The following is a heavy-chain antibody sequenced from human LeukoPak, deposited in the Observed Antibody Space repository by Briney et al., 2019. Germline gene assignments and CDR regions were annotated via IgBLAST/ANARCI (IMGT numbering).Heavy chain of an antibody. CDR1: GFTFSSYG. V-gene: IGHV3-30*18. J-gene: IGHJ4*02. CDR3: AKDKGETGVFDY. D-gene: IGHD2-21*01. CDR2: VSYDGSNK. Sequence: PGGCLRLSCAASGFTFSSYGMHWVRLAPGKGLEWVAVVSYDGSNKYYADSVKGRFTISRDNSKNTLYLQMNSLRAEDTAVYYCAKDKGETGVFDYWGQGTLVTVSS.